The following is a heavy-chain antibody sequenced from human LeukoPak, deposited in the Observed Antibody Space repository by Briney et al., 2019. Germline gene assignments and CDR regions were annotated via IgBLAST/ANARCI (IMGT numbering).Heavy chain of an antibody. Sequence: PSETLSLTCAVSGYSISSGYYWGWIRQPPGKGLEWIGSIYHSGSTYYNPSLKSRVTISVDTSKNQLSLKLSSVTAADTAVYYCARRPRGYSYGWFDYWGQGTLVTVSS. CDR1: GYSISSGYY. J-gene: IGHJ4*02. V-gene: IGHV4-38-2*01. CDR3: ARRPRGYSYGWFDY. CDR2: IYHSGST. D-gene: IGHD5-18*01.